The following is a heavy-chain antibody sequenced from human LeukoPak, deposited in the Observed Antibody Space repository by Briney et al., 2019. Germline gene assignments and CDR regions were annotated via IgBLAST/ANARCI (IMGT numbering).Heavy chain of an antibody. CDR1: GGSFSGLY. Sequence: TSETLSLTCAVYGGSFSGLYWSWIRQTPGKGLEWIGEVNHSGSTNYNPSLKSRVTISVDTSKNQFSLKLNSVTAADTAVYYCARKDCSSNSCYAPFDCWGQGTLVTVSS. CDR2: VNHSGST. D-gene: IGHD2-2*01. J-gene: IGHJ4*02. V-gene: IGHV4-34*01. CDR3: ARKDCSSNSCYAPFDC.